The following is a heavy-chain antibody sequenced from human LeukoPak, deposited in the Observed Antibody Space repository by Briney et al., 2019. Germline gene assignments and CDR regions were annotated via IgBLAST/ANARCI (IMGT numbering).Heavy chain of an antibody. CDR1: GFTFSSYA. CDR3: AKGPRSGYYYDSSGYYYFEN. J-gene: IGHJ4*02. D-gene: IGHD3-22*01. V-gene: IGHV3-23*01. CDR2: ISGSGGST. Sequence: GGSLRLSCAASGFTFSSYAMSWVRQAPGKGLEWVSAISGSGGSTYYADSVKGRFTISRDNSKNTLYLQMNSLRAEDTAVYYCAKGPRSGYYYDSSGYYYFENWGQGTLVTVSS.